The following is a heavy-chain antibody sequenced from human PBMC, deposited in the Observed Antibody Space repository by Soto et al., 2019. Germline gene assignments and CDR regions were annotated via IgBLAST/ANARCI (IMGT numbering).Heavy chain of an antibody. CDR3: TTGSVEGV. V-gene: IGHV3-15*07. CDR1: GFSFSNAW. J-gene: IGHJ6*02. Sequence: VQLVESGGGLVKPGGSLRLSCAASGFSFSNAWMNWVRQAPGKGLEWVGRIKRKIDGEATDYAGPVKGRFTVFRDDSKSAPYLQMNSLKGDDTAVYYCTTGSVEGVWGQGTTVTVS. D-gene: IGHD2-15*01. CDR2: IKRKIDGEAT.